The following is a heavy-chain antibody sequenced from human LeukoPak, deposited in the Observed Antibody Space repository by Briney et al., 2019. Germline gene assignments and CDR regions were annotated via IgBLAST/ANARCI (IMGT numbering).Heavy chain of an antibody. J-gene: IGHJ4*02. CDR1: GYTFTSYG. CDR3: ARVDYYGSGSYRGDTDY. V-gene: IGHV1-18*01. D-gene: IGHD3-10*01. CDR2: ISAYNGNT. Sequence: GASVKVSCKASGYTFTSYGISWVRQAPGQGLERMGWISAYNGNTNYAQKLQGRVTMTTDTSTSTAYMELRSLRSDDTAVYYCARVDYYGSGSYRGDTDYWGQGTLVTVSS.